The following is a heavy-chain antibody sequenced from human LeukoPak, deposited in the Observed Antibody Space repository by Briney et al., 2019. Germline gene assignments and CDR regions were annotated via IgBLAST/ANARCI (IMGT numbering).Heavy chain of an antibody. CDR3: ARDVESDIVVVPAASHAFDI. V-gene: IGHV4-39*07. CDR1: GDSISSSSYY. J-gene: IGHJ3*02. Sequence: SETLSLTCTVSGDSISSSSYYWGWIRQPPGKGLEWIGSIYYSGSTYYNPSLKSRVTISVDTSKNQFSLKLSSVTAADTAVYYCARDVESDIVVVPAASHAFDIWGQGTMVTVSS. CDR2: IYYSGST. D-gene: IGHD2-2*01.